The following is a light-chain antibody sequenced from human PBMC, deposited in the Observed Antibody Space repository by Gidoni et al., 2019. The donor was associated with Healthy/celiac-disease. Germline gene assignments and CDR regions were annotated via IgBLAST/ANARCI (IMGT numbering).Light chain of an antibody. J-gene: IGKJ1*01. CDR3: QQYGSLPRT. V-gene: IGKV3-20*01. Sequence: ELVLTQSPGTLSLSPGERATLSCRASQSVSRSYLASYQQKPGQAPRLLIYGASSMATGIPDRFSGSGSGTDFTLTISRLEPEYFAVYYCQQYGSLPRTFGQGTKVEIK. CDR2: GAS. CDR1: QSVSRSY.